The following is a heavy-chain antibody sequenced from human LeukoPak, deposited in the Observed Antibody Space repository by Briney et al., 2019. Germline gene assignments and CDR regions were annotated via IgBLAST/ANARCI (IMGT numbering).Heavy chain of an antibody. V-gene: IGHV3-74*01. CDR2: INSDGNRT. CDR1: GFTFSNYW. J-gene: IGHJ5*02. CDR3: TRADYDFWSGYNWFDP. D-gene: IGHD3-3*01. Sequence: GGSLRLSCAASGFTFSNYWMHWVRQAPGKGLVWVSRINSDGNRTNYADFVKGRFTISRDNSKNTLYLQINSLRAEDTAVYYCTRADYDFWSGYNWFDPWGQGTLVTVSS.